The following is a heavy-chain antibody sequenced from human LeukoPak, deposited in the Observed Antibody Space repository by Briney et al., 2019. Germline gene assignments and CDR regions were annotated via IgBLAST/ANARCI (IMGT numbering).Heavy chain of an antibody. J-gene: IGHJ4*02. CDR3: ARHHIAVARLFDY. V-gene: IGHV4-39*01. CDR2: IYYSGST. CDR1: GGSISSSSYY. Sequence: SETLSLTCTVSGGSISSSSYYWGWIRQPPGKGLEWIGSIYYSGSTYYNPSLKSRVTISVDTSKNQFSLKLSSVTAADTAVYYCARHHIAVARLFDYWGQGTLVTVSS. D-gene: IGHD6-19*01.